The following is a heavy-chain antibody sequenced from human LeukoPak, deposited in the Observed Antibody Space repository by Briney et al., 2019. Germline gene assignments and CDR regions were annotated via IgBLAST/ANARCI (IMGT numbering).Heavy chain of an antibody. V-gene: IGHV4-31*03. D-gene: IGHD3-22*01. CDR1: LDSISSGDYY. CDR2: IYYSGST. CDR3: ARNFDSHNAFDV. J-gene: IGHJ3*01. Sequence: SRTLSLTCTVSLDSISSGDYYWSWIRQHPGKGLEWIGYIYYSGSTYYNPSLKSRVLISIDTSKNQFSLNLSSVTAADTALYYCARNFDSHNAFDVWGQRTMVTVSS.